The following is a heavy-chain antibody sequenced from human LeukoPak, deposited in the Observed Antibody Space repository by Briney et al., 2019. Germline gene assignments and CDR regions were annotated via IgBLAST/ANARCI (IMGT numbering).Heavy chain of an antibody. J-gene: IGHJ3*02. V-gene: IGHV3-30*02. Sequence: GWSLRLSCAASGFTFNDYAMYWVRQSPGRGLEWVALIRDDGSDTYHADSVKGRFTISRDNSKNTVFLRMNSLRGEDSAIYYCAKSDGHGTGYGFHIWGQGTMVTVSS. CDR2: IRDDGSDT. CDR3: AKSDGHGTGYGFHI. CDR1: GFTFNDYA. D-gene: IGHD6-19*01.